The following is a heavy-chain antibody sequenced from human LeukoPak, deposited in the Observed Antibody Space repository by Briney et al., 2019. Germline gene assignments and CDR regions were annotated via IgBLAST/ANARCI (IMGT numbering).Heavy chain of an antibody. V-gene: IGHV4-61*02. CDR2: IYTSGST. CDR3: ARAGYCSGGSCYGYYYYYGMDV. D-gene: IGHD2-15*01. J-gene: IGHJ6*02. CDR1: GGSISSGSYY. Sequence: SETLSLTCTVSGGSISSGSYYWSWIRQPAGKGLEWIGRIYTSGSTNYNPSLKSRVTISVDTSKNQFSPKLSSVTAADTAVYYCARAGYCSGGSCYGYYYYYGMDVWGQGTTVTVSS.